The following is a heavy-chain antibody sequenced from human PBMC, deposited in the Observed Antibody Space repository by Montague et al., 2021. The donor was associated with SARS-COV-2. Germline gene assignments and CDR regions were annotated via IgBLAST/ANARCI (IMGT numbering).Heavy chain of an antibody. CDR1: GGSISSYY. CDR2: IYYSGST. J-gene: IGHJ3*02. D-gene: IGHD6-19*01. CDR3: ARGSGWMGNAFDI. Sequence: SETLSLTRTVPGGSISSYYWSWIRQPPGKGLEWIGYIYYSGSTNYNPSLKSRVTISVDTSKNQFSLKLSSVTAADTAVYYCARGSGWMGNAFDIWGQGTMVTVS. V-gene: IGHV4-59*01.